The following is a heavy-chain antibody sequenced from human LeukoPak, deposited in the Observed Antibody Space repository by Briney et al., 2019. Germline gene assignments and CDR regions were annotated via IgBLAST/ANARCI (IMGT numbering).Heavy chain of an antibody. CDR1: GFTFSSYG. Sequence: GGSLRLSCAASGFTFSSYGMHWVRQAPGKGLEWVAFIRYDGSNKYYADSVKGRFTISRDNSKNTLYLQMNSLRAEDTAVYYCAKDQRCGGDWFTYYFDYWGQGTLVTVSS. D-gene: IGHD2-21*02. V-gene: IGHV3-30*02. CDR2: IRYDGSNK. J-gene: IGHJ4*02. CDR3: AKDQRCGGDWFTYYFDY.